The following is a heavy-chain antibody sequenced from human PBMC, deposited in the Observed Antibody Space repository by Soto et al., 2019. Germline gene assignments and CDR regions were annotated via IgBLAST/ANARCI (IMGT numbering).Heavy chain of an antibody. Sequence: ASVKVSCKAAGGGFSRYAISWVRQAPGQRLEWMGWINAGNGNTKYSQRFQGRVTITRDTSASTAYMELSSLRSEDTAVYYCAVLGSGSYYNYYYYYGMDVWGQGTTVTVSS. D-gene: IGHD3-10*01. CDR1: GGGFSRYA. J-gene: IGHJ6*02. V-gene: IGHV1-3*01. CDR3: AVLGSGSYYNYYYYYGMDV. CDR2: INAGNGNT.